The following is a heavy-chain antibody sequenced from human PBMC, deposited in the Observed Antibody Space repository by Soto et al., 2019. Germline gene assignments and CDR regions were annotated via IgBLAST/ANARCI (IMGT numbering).Heavy chain of an antibody. J-gene: IGHJ4*02. CDR1: GFTFSSYT. V-gene: IGHV3-21*01. D-gene: IGHD3-22*01. CDR2: ISSTSSYI. CDR3: AVYHDSSSYPTFDY. Sequence: GGSLRLSCAASGFTFSSYTMNWVRQAPGKGLEWVSSISSTSSYIYYADSVKGRFTISRDNAKNSLYLQMNSLRAEDTAVYYCAVYHDSSSYPTFDYWGQGTLVTVSS.